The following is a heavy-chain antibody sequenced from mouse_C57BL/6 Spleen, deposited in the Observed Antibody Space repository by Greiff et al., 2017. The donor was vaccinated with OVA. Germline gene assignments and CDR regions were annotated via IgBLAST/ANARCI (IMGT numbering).Heavy chain of an antibody. CDR2: ISYDGSN. Sequence: EVKLQESGPGLVKPSQSLSLTCSVTGYSITSGYYWNWIRQFPGNKLEWMGYISYDGSNNYNPSLKNRISITRDTSKNQFFLKLNSVTTEDTATYYCARDGDYGYFDVWGTGTTVTVSS. CDR1: GYSITSGYY. V-gene: IGHV3-6*01. CDR3: ARDGDYGYFDV. J-gene: IGHJ1*03.